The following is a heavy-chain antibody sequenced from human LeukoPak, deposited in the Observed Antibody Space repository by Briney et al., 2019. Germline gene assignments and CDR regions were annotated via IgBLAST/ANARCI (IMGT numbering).Heavy chain of an antibody. CDR3: ARDQYDTWSRRGNFDS. J-gene: IGHJ4*02. CDR1: GFTFGKYW. D-gene: IGHD3-3*01. Sequence: GRSLRLSCVASGFTFGKYWMSWVRQAPGKGLEWVANIKLDGSEKDYVDSVKGRFTISRDNTKNSLYLQMSSLRAEDTAVFYCARDQYDTWSRRGNFDSWGQGTLVIVSS. CDR2: IKLDGSEK. V-gene: IGHV3-7*03.